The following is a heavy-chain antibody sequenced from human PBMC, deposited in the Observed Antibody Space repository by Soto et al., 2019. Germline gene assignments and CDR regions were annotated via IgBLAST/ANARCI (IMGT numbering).Heavy chain of an antibody. Sequence: SETKSRTYIVCDGKIRSSSYSWAWKRKKPGKGLEGIGTMYYGVDTYYNPSLESRVTISVDTPKNQFSLELSSVTAADTAVYSCASHPGYCSGSSCYGYYTMDVWGQGTTVTASS. CDR1: DGKIRSSSYS. CDR2: MYYGVDT. V-gene: IGHV4-39*01. D-gene: IGHD2-2*01. CDR3: ASHPGYCSGSSCYGYYTMDV. J-gene: IGHJ6*02.